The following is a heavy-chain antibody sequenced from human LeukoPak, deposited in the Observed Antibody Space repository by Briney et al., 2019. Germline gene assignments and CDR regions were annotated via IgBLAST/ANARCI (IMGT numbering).Heavy chain of an antibody. Sequence: PSETLSLTCTVSGGSISSYYWSWIRQPPGKGLEWIGYIYYSGSTNYNPSLKSRVTMSVDTSKNQFSLKLNSVTAADTAVYYCARSNWNYDGHFDYWGQGTLVTVSS. J-gene: IGHJ4*02. D-gene: IGHD1-7*01. V-gene: IGHV4-59*01. CDR2: IYYSGST. CDR3: ARSNWNYDGHFDY. CDR1: GGSISSYY.